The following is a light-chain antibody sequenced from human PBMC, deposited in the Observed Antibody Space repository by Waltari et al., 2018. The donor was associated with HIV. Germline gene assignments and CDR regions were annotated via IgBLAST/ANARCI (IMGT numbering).Light chain of an antibody. CDR3: QSHDSSLSGYV. CDR1: SSNIGAGYH. Sequence: QSVLTQPPSVSGAPGQRVTISCTGSSSNIGAGYHVHWYQQLPGTAPKLLIYGNSNRPSGVPDRFFGSKSGTSASLAITGLQAEDEADYHCQSHDSSLSGYVFGTGTKVTVL. V-gene: IGLV1-40*01. CDR2: GNS. J-gene: IGLJ1*01.